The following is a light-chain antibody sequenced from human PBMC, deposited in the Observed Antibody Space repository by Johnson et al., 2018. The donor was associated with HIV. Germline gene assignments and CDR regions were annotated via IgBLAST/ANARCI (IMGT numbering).Light chain of an antibody. V-gene: IGLV1-51*01. CDR2: ENN. J-gene: IGLJ1*01. CDR1: SSNVGSSF. CDR3: GTWDSSLSGYV. Sequence: QSVLTQPPSVSAAPGQTVTISCSGSSSNVGSSFVSWYRQVPGTAPKLLIYENNKRPSGIPDRFSATKSGTSATLGITGLQTGDEADYYCGTWDSSLSGYVFGTGTKVTVL.